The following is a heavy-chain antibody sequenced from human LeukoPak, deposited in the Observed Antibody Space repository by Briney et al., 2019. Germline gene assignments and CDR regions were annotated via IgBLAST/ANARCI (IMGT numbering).Heavy chain of an antibody. V-gene: IGHV3-30*04. Sequence: GRSLRPSCAASGFTFSSYPMHWVRQAPGKGLEWVAVISNDGSTKYYADSVKGRFTISRDNSKNTLYVQMNSLRAEDTAVYYCARGRGSGTTDYWGQGTLVTVSS. CDR3: ARGRGSGTTDY. D-gene: IGHD3-10*01. CDR1: GFTFSSYP. CDR2: ISNDGSTK. J-gene: IGHJ4*02.